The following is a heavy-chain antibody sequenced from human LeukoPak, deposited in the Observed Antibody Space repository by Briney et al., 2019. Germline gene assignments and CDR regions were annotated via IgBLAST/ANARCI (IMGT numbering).Heavy chain of an antibody. Sequence: GASVKVSCKASGYTFTGYYMHWVRQAPGQGLEWMGWISAHNGYTNFAQKLQDRVTMTTDTSTTTAYMELRSLRSDDTAVYYCARGFYCSSSSCPHLDNWGQGTLVTVSS. V-gene: IGHV1-18*04. CDR2: ISAHNGYT. J-gene: IGHJ4*02. CDR1: GYTFTGYY. D-gene: IGHD2-2*01. CDR3: ARGFYCSSSSCPHLDN.